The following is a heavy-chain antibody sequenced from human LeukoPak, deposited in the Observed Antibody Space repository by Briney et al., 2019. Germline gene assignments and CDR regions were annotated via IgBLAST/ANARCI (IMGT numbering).Heavy chain of an antibody. Sequence: ASVKVSCKASGGTFSSYAISWVRQAPGQGLEWMGGIIPIFGTANYAQKFQGRVTITADESTSTAYMELSSLRSEDTAVYYCARANFGYYPGYFDYWGQGTLVTVSS. CDR2: IIPIFGTA. CDR1: GGTFSSYA. D-gene: IGHD3-10*01. J-gene: IGHJ4*02. CDR3: ARANFGYYPGYFDY. V-gene: IGHV1-69*01.